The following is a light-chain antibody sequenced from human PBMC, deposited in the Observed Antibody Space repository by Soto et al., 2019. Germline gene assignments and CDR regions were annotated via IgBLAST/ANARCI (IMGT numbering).Light chain of an antibody. V-gene: IGLV2-14*01. CDR1: TNDIGGYNY. CDR3: GSYTISATLV. CDR2: EVR. J-gene: IGLJ3*02. Sequence: QSVLTQPASVSGSPGQSITISCSGTTNDIGGYNYVSWYQHHPGKVPKVIIYEVRNRPSGVSNRFSGSKSGNTAYLTISGLQAEDEADYYCGSYTISATLVFGGGTKLTVL.